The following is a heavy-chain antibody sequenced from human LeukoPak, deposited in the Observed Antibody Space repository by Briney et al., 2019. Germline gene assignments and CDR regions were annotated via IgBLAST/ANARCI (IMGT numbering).Heavy chain of an antibody. V-gene: IGHV3-21*01. J-gene: IGHJ6*02. Sequence: GGSLRLSCAASGFTFSSYSMNWVRQAPGKGQEWVSSISSSGSYIYYADSVKGRFTISRDNAKNSLYLQMNSLRAEDTAVYYCARDDSSGYYSSYYYYYGMDVWGQGTTVTVSS. CDR1: GFTFSSYS. CDR2: ISSSGSYI. D-gene: IGHD3-22*01. CDR3: ARDDSSGYYSSYYYYYGMDV.